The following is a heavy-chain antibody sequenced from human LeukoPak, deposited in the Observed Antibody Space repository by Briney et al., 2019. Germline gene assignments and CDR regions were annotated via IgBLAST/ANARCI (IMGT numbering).Heavy chain of an antibody. J-gene: IGHJ4*02. D-gene: IGHD6-13*01. Sequence: SETLSLTCTVSGGSISSYYWSWIRQPAGKGLEWIGRIYTSGSTNYNPSLKSRVTMSVDTSKNQFSLKLSSVTAADTAVYYCARDRAGDLSMAAAVMYLDYWGQGTLVTVSS. CDR2: IYTSGST. CDR3: ARDRAGDLSMAAAVMYLDY. V-gene: IGHV4-4*07. CDR1: GGSISSYY.